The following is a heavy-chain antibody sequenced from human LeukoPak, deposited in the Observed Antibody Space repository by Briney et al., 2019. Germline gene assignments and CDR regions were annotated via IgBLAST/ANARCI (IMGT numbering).Heavy chain of an antibody. V-gene: IGHV3-66*04. CDR2: IYSGDTT. Sequence: PGGSLRLSCAVSGFTVSTNSMTWVRQAPGKGLEWVSLIYSGDTTYYADSVKGRSTISRDNSKNTLYLQMNSLRADVTALYYCARRGYGDYAPFDYWGQGTLVTVSS. J-gene: IGHJ4*02. D-gene: IGHD4-17*01. CDR3: ARRGYGDYAPFDY. CDR1: GFTVSTNS.